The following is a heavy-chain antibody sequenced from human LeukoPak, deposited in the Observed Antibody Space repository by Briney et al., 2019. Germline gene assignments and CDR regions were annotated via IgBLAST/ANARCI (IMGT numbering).Heavy chain of an antibody. Sequence: PSETLSLTCAVYGGSFSGYYWSWIRQPPGKGLECIGEINHSGSTNYNPSLKSRVTISVDTSKNQFSLKLSSVTAADTAVYYCASGPSIAVAIDYWGQGTLVTVSS. D-gene: IGHD6-19*01. J-gene: IGHJ4*02. CDR1: GGSFSGYY. CDR2: INHSGST. V-gene: IGHV4-34*01. CDR3: ASGPSIAVAIDY.